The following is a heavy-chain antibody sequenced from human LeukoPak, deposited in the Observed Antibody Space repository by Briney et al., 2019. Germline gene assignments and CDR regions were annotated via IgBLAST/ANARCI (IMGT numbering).Heavy chain of an antibody. CDR3: ARDRGSGTCHDAFDL. Sequence: PGGSLRLSCAASGFMFNKYGMHWVRQAPGKGLEWVATIWYDGGNRYYGDSVEGRFTISRDNSKNTLYMQMNSLRAEDTAVYYCARDRGSGTCHDAFDLWGQGTMVTVSS. J-gene: IGHJ3*01. D-gene: IGHD3-10*01. CDR2: IWYDGGNR. V-gene: IGHV3-33*01. CDR1: GFMFNKYG.